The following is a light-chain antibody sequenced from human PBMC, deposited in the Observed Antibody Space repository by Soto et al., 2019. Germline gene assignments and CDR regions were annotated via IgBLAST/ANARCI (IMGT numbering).Light chain of an antibody. CDR1: QSVSSY. V-gene: IGKV3-11*01. CDR2: DAS. J-gene: IGKJ3*01. CDR3: QQRSNWPPFT. Sequence: EIVLTQSPAPLSLSPGERATLSCRASQSVSSYLAWYQQKPGQAPRLLIYDASNSATGTPARFSGSGSGTDFTLTISSLEPEDFAVYYCQQRSNWPPFTFGPGTKVDIK.